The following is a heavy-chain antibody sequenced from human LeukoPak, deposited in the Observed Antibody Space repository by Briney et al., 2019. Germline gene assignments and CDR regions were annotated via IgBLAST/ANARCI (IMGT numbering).Heavy chain of an antibody. Sequence: GGALRLSCEASGFTFTKFWMSWVRQAPGKGLEWVANIRQDGSEMYYLDSVKGRFTISRDNAKKSLYLQMNSLRAEDTAVYYCPKRFGEHDAYFDYWGQGTLVTVSS. CDR2: IRQDGSEM. CDR1: GFTFTKFW. V-gene: IGHV3-7*01. CDR3: PKRFGEHDAYFDY. J-gene: IGHJ4*02. D-gene: IGHD3-10*01.